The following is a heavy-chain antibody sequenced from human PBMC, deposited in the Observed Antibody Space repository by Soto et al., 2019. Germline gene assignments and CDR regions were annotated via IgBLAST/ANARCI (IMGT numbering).Heavy chain of an antibody. CDR1: GYSFTCNW. CDR3: AGLQRDDASRQIDW. J-gene: IGHJ1*01. D-gene: IGHD3-9*01. V-gene: IGHV5-51*01. Sequence: GESLKISCQSSGYSFTCNWLGWVRQMSGKGLEWMRIINPADSDIKYSPSFQGQVTISADKSIGTASLQWSSLRASDTAMYYCAGLQRDDASRQIDWWGQGTLVTVSS. CDR2: INPADSDI.